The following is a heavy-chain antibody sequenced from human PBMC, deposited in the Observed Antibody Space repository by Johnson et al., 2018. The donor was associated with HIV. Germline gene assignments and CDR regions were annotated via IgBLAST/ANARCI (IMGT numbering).Heavy chain of an antibody. D-gene: IGHD1-1*01. CDR2: ISYDGSYK. J-gene: IGHJ3*02. CDR3: AKDLMYNWNDVGAFDI. Sequence: QVQLVESGGGVVQPGRSLRLSCAASGFTFSSYAMHCVRQAPGKGLEWVAVISYDGSYKYYADSVTGRLTISRDNSKNTLYLQMGSLRAEDTAVYYCAKDLMYNWNDVGAFDIWGQGTMVTVSS. CDR1: GFTFSSYA. V-gene: IGHV3-30*18.